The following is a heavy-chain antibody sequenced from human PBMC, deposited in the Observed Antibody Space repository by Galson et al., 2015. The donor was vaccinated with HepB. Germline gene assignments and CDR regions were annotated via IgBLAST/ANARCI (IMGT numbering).Heavy chain of an antibody. CDR2: ISYDGSNK. CDR3: AKEILIARYSSTSFPVDY. V-gene: IGHV3-30*18. J-gene: IGHJ4*02. Sequence: SLRLSCAASGFTFSSYGMHWVRQAPGKGLEWVAVISYDGSNKYYADSVKGRFTISRDNSKNTLYLQMSSLRAEDTAVYYCAKEILIARYSSTSFPVDYWGQGTLVTVSS. D-gene: IGHD6-6*01. CDR1: GFTFSSYG.